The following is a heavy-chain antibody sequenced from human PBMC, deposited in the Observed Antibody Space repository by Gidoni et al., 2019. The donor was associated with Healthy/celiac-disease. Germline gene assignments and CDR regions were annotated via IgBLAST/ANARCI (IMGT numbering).Heavy chain of an antibody. D-gene: IGHD4-17*01. Sequence: QVQLQQWGAGLLKPSETLSLTCAVYGGSFSGYYWSWIRQPPGKGLEWIGEINHSGSTNYNPSLKSRVTISVDTSKNQFSLKLSSVTAADTAVYYCARGRSGDYVPFDYWGQGTLVTVSS. V-gene: IGHV4-34*01. CDR1: GGSFSGYY. CDR3: ARGRSGDYVPFDY. J-gene: IGHJ4*02. CDR2: INHSGST.